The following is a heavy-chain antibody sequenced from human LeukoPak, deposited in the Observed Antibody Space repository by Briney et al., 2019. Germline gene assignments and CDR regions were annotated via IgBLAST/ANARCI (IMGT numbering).Heavy chain of an antibody. CDR1: GFTFSSYA. CDR3: VRGWGSNVYASAFDV. CDR2: IKGSGDRT. D-gene: IGHD3-16*01. Sequence: GGSLRLSCAASGFTFSSYAMNWVRQAPGKGPEWVSLIKGSGDRTYYADSVRGRFTISRDNSKNTLYLQMNSLRGEDTAVYFCVRGWGSNVYASAFDVWGQGTMVTVSS. J-gene: IGHJ3*01. V-gene: IGHV3-23*01.